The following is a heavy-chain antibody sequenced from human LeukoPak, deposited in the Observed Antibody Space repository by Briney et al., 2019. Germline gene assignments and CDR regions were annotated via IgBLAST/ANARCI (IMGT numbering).Heavy chain of an antibody. CDR1: GDSISTSNSY. J-gene: IGHJ4*02. D-gene: IGHD3-10*01. V-gene: IGHV4-61*02. CDR3: ASFNYYGSGSIDY. Sequence: PSETLSLTCTVSGDSISTSNSYWGWIRQPAGKGLEWIGRIYTSGSTNYNPSLKSRVTMSVDTSKNQFSLKLSSVTAADTAVYYCASFNYYGSGSIDYWGQGTLVTVSS. CDR2: IYTSGST.